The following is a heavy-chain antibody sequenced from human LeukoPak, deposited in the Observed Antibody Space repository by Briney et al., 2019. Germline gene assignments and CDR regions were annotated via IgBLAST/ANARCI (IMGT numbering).Heavy chain of an antibody. V-gene: IGHV1-18*01. D-gene: IGHD2-15*01. CDR3: ARDRRVVAATYNWFDP. CDR2: ISVDSGNT. Sequence: ASVKVSCKTSGYTFTTYAISWVRQAPGQGLEWMGWISVDSGNTNYAQKLQGRVTMTTDTSTSTAYMELRSLRSEDTAVYYCARDRRVVAATYNWFDPWGQGTLVTVSS. CDR1: GYTFTTYA. J-gene: IGHJ5*02.